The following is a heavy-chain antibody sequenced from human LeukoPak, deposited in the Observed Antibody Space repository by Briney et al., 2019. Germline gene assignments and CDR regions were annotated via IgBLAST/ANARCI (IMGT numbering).Heavy chain of an antibody. CDR3: ARVDGLGSPIYYYYGMDV. D-gene: IGHD3-10*01. J-gene: IGHJ6*02. V-gene: IGHV1-18*01. CDR2: ILAYNGNT. Sequence: ASVKVSCKASGYSFTNYGISWVRQAPGQGLEWMGWILAYNGNTGYAQKVQGRVTMTTDTSTSTAYMELRSLRSDDTAVYYCARVDGLGSPIYYYYGMDVWGQGTTVTVSS. CDR1: GYSFTNYG.